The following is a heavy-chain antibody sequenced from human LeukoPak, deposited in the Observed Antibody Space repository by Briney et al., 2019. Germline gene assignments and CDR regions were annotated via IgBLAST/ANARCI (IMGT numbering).Heavy chain of an antibody. V-gene: IGHV3-74*01. J-gene: IGHJ4*02. CDR3: ARDGGYKPFDY. CDR2: INSDGSST. Sequence: GGSLRLSCAASGFTFSSYWMHWVRQAPGKGLVWVSRINSDGSSTSYADSVKGRFAISRDNAKNTLYLQMNSLRAEDTAVYYCARDGGYKPFDYWGQGTLVTVSS. D-gene: IGHD5-24*01. CDR1: GFTFSSYW.